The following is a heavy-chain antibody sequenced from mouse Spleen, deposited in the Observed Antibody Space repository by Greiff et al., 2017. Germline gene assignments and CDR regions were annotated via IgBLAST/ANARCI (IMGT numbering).Heavy chain of an antibody. D-gene: IGHD4-1*01. Sequence: ESGPGLVKPSQSLSLTCSVTGYSITSGYYWNWIRQFPGNKLEWMGYISYDGSNNYNPSLKNRISITRDTSKNHFFLKLNSVTTEDTATYYCARLDWDSFDYWGQGTTLTVSS. V-gene: IGHV3-6*02. CDR3: ARLDWDSFDY. J-gene: IGHJ2*01. CDR1: GYSITSGYY. CDR2: ISYDGSN.